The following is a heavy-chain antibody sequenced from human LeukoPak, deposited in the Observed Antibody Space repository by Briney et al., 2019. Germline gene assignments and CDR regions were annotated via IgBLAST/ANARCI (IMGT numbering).Heavy chain of an antibody. V-gene: IGHV5-51*01. CDR3: ASTPRYSGSYGSSFDY. CDR2: IYPGDSET. Sequence: GESLKISCKGSGYSFTSYWIGWVRQMPGKGLEWMGIIYPGDSETRYSPSFQGQVTISADKSISTAYLQWSSLKASDTAMYYCASTPRYSGSYGSSFDYWGQGTLVTVSS. CDR1: GYSFTSYW. D-gene: IGHD1-26*01. J-gene: IGHJ4*02.